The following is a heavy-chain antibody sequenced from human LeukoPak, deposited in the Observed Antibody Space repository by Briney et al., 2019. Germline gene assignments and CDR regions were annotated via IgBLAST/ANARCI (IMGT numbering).Heavy chain of an antibody. J-gene: IGHJ5*02. V-gene: IGHV4-59*01. CDR1: GGSISGYS. CDR3: ARGHLGLSP. CDR2: FHNSRTT. Sequence: SETLSLTCTVSGGSISGYSWTWIRQPPGQGLEWIGYFHNSRTTSYSPSLTGRVTISVDTAMGQISLKLNSVTAADTAVYYCARGHLGLSPWGQGTLVTVSS. D-gene: IGHD3-10*01.